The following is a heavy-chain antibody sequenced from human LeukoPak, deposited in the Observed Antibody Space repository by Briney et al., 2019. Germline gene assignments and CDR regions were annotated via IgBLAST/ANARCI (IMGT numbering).Heavy chain of an antibody. Sequence: SETLSLTCTVSVGSISSSSYYWGWIRQPPGKGLEWIGSIYYSGSTYYNPSLKSRVTISVDTSKNQFSLKLSSVTAADTAVYYCARYHRYGDYIEHWFDPWGQGTLVTVSS. D-gene: IGHD4-17*01. J-gene: IGHJ5*02. V-gene: IGHV4-39*01. CDR2: IYYSGST. CDR3: ARYHRYGDYIEHWFDP. CDR1: VGSISSSSYY.